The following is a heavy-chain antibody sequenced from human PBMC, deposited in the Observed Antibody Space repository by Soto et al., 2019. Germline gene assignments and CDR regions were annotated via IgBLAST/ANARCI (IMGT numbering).Heavy chain of an antibody. V-gene: IGHV1-46*03. CDR3: AGDVWGNYYYYYMDV. D-gene: IGHD3-16*01. J-gene: IGHJ6*03. CDR2: INPSGGST. Sequence: ASVKVSCKASGYTFTSYYMHWVRQAPGQGLEWMGIINPSGGSTSYAQKFQGRVTMTRDTSTSTVYMELSSLRSEDTAVYYCAGDVWGNYYYYYMDVWGKGTTVTVSS. CDR1: GYTFTSYY.